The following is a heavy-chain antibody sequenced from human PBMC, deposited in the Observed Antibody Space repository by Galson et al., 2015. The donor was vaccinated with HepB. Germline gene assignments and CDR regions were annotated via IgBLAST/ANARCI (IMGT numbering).Heavy chain of an antibody. CDR3: ASGEIGWDYSRY. J-gene: IGHJ1*01. CDR1: GGSVSDYY. D-gene: IGHD2-21*01. CDR2: VSYTGNA. V-gene: IGHV4-59*02. Sequence: ETLSLTCTVSGGSVSDYYWSWMRQPPGRGLEWIGYVSYTGNANYNPSLEGRVAISVDTSQNQFSLKLNSVTAADTAVYYCASGEIGWDYSRYWGQGTLVTVSS.